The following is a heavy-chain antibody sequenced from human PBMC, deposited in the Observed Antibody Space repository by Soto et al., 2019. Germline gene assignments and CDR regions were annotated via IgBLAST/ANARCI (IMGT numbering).Heavy chain of an antibody. Sequence: SETLSLTCTVSGGSISSSSYYWGWIRQPPGKGLEWIGSIYYSGSTYYNPSLKSRVTISVDTSKNQFSRKLSSVTAADTAVYYCARRTRFYYFDYWGQGTLVTVSS. D-gene: IGHD3-10*01. CDR3: ARRTRFYYFDY. V-gene: IGHV4-39*01. CDR2: IYYSGST. CDR1: GGSISSSSYY. J-gene: IGHJ4*02.